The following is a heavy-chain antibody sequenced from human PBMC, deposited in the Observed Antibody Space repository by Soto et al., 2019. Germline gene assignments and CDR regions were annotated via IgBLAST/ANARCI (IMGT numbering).Heavy chain of an antibody. D-gene: IGHD3-3*01. CDR2: IIPIFGTA. V-gene: IGHV1-69*06. Sequence: SVKVSCKASGGTFSSYAISWVRQAPGQGLEWMGGIIPIFGTANYAQKFQGRVTITADKSTSTAYMELSSLRSEDTAVYYCARPHPRGHYDFWSGYYTFDYWGQGTLVTVSS. CDR3: ARPHPRGHYDFWSGYYTFDY. CDR1: GGTFSSYA. J-gene: IGHJ4*02.